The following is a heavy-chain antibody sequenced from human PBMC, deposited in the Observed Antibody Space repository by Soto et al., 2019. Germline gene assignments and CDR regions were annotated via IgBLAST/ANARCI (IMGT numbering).Heavy chain of an antibody. CDR1: GFTFSSYA. V-gene: IGHV3-23*01. CDR2: ISGSGGST. Sequence: PGGSLRLSCAASGFTFSSYAMSWVRQAPGKGLEWVSAISGSGGSTYCADSVKGRFTISRDNSKNTLYLQMNSLRAEDTAVYYCAKVQGPGARPYYFDYWGQGTLVTVSS. CDR3: AKVQGPGARPYYFDY. J-gene: IGHJ4*02. D-gene: IGHD3-10*01.